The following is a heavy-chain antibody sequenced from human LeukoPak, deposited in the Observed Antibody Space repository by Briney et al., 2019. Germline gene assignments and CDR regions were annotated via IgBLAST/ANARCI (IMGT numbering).Heavy chain of an antibody. V-gene: IGHV3-33*08. CDR3: ARVSYYPHDAFDI. Sequence: GGSLRLSCAASGFTFSSYGMHWVRQAPGKGLEWVAVIWYGGSNKYYADSVKGRFTISRDNAKNSLYLQMNSLRAEDTAVYYCARVSYYPHDAFDIWGQGTMVTVSS. CDR1: GFTFSSYG. D-gene: IGHD1-26*01. J-gene: IGHJ3*02. CDR2: IWYGGSNK.